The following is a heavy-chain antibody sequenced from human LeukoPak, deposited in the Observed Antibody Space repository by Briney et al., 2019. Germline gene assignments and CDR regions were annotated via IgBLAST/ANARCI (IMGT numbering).Heavy chain of an antibody. CDR1: GFTFSSYW. J-gene: IGHJ6*03. CDR2: INSDGSST. CDR3: ARVPGGDSYYYYMDV. Sequence: PGGSLRLSCAASGFTFSSYWMHWVRQAPGKGLVWVSRINSDGSSTSYADSVKGRFTISRDNAKNTLYLKMNGLRAEDTAVYYCARVPGGDSYYYYMDVWGKGTTVTVSS. V-gene: IGHV3-74*01. D-gene: IGHD2-21*01.